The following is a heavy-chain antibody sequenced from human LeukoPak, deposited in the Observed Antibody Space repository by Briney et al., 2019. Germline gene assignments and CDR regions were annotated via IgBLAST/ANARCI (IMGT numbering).Heavy chain of an antibody. CDR3: ARDRASNGFFDY. V-gene: IGHV1-18*01. Sequence: ASVKVSCKASGYTFTSYGISWVRQALGQGLEWMGWISAYNGNTNYAQKLQGRVTMTTDTSTSTAYMELRSLRSDDTAVYYCARDRASNGFFDYWGQGTLVTVSS. CDR2: ISAYNGNT. CDR1: GYTFTSYG. J-gene: IGHJ4*02.